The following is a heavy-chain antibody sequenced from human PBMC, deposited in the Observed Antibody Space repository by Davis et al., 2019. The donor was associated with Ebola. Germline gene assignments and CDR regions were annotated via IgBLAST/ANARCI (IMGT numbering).Heavy chain of an antibody. D-gene: IGHD5-24*01. CDR3: AKESGAEMATLYYFDY. J-gene: IGHJ4*02. V-gene: IGHV3-23*01. CDR1: GFTFSSYA. CDR2: ISGSGGST. Sequence: GGSLRLSCAASGFTFSSYAMSWVRQAPGKGLEWVSAISGSGGSTYYADSVKGRFTISRDNSKNTLYLQMNSLRAEDTAVYYCAKESGAEMATLYYFDYWGQGTLVTVSS.